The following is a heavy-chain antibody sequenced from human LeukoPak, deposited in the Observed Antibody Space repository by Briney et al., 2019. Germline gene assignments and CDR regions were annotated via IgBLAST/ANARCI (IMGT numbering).Heavy chain of an antibody. Sequence: GVSLRLSCAASGFTFDDYAMHWVRQAPGKGLEWVSGIRWNSGSIGYAVSVKGRFPISRDNAKNSLYLQMNSLRAEDTALYYCASNYYGSGGFDYWGRRTLVTVSS. CDR1: GFTFDDYA. CDR2: IRWNSGSI. CDR3: ASNYYGSGGFDY. D-gene: IGHD3-10*01. J-gene: IGHJ4*02. V-gene: IGHV3-9*01.